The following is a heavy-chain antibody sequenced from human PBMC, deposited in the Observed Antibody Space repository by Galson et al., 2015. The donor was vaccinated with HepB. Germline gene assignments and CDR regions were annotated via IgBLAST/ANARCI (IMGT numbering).Heavy chain of an antibody. CDR2: INPSGSSGSTT. J-gene: IGHJ4*02. CDR3: ARGRGGSYRELDY. CDR1: GYTFINYY. Sequence: SVKVSCKAYGYTFINYYIHWVRQAPGQGLEWLGIINPSGSSGSTTSYAQKFRGRVILTRDTSTSTVYMELSSLTSEDTAVYYCARGRGGSYRELDYWGQGTLVTVSS. D-gene: IGHD1-26*01. V-gene: IGHV1-46*01.